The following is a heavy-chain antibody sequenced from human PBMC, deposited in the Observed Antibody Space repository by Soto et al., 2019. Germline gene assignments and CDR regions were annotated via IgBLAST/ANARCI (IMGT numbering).Heavy chain of an antibody. J-gene: IGHJ4*02. CDR2: ISSSGSTI. CDR1: GFTFSSYE. Sequence: GGSLRLSCAASGFTFSSYEMNWVRQAPGKGLEWVSYISSSGSTIYYADSVKGRFTISRDNAKNSLYLQMNSLRAEDTAVYYCARMALYYGSGSYRDYWGQGTLVTGSS. CDR3: ARMALYYGSGSYRDY. D-gene: IGHD3-10*01. V-gene: IGHV3-48*03.